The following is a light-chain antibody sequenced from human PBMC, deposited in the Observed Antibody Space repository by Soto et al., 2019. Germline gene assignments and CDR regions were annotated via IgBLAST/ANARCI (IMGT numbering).Light chain of an antibody. CDR1: QGISSY. V-gene: IGKV1-9*01. CDR3: QQLET. Sequence: DIQLTQSPSFLSASVGDGVTITCRASQGISSYLAWYQQKPGKAPKLLIYATSTLQSAVPSRFSGSGSGTEFTLTISSLQPEDFATYYCQQLETFGQGTKVEVK. J-gene: IGKJ1*01. CDR2: ATS.